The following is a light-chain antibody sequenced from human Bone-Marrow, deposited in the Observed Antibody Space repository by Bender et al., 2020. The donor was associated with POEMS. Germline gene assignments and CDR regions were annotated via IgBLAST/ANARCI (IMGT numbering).Light chain of an antibody. Sequence: QSALTQPASVSGSPGQSITISCTGTSSDIGIYNHVSWYRQHPGKAPKLLIYEVRKRPSGVSNSFSGSKSDNTASLTISGLQAEDEADFYCCSYADNSVWVFGGGTKLTVL. V-gene: IGLV2-23*02. CDR2: EVR. CDR1: SSDIGIYNH. CDR3: CSYADNSVWV. J-gene: IGLJ3*02.